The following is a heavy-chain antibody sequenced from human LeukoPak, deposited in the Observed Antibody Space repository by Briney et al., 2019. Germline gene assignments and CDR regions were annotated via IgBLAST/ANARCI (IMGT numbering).Heavy chain of an antibody. J-gene: IGHJ3*02. V-gene: IGHV3-33*08. CDR3: SFEIGRSQVAFDI. CDR1: GLIFSKYA. D-gene: IGHD1-26*01. Sequence: PGRSLRLSCAASGLIFSKYAMHWVRQPPGKGLEWVAAICNDGSDENYADSVKGRLTISSDNSKITLYLQMNSLRAEDAAVYYCSFEIGRSQVAFDICGEGTMITVSS. CDR2: ICNDGSDE.